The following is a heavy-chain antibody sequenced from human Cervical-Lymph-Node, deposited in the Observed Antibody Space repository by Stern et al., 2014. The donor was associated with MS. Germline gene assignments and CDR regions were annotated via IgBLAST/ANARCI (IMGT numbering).Heavy chain of an antibody. CDR2: IIPVFGAA. CDR1: GGTFSSQA. J-gene: IGHJ6*02. Sequence: VQLVQSGAEVQKPGSSVKVSCKASGGTFSSQAISWVRKAPGQGLEWLGGIIPVFGAAHYAQKFQGRVTITADESTSTAYMELRSLRSEDTAVYYCARDEIGQTTTHYYYYGMDVWGQGTTVTVSS. V-gene: IGHV1-69*01. D-gene: IGHD1-1*01. CDR3: ARDEIGQTTTHYYYYGMDV.